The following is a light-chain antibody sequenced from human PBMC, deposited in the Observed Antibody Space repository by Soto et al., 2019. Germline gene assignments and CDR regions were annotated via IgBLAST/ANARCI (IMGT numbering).Light chain of an antibody. V-gene: IGKV1-5*01. Sequence: DIQMTQSPSTLSASVGDRVTITCRASQSISSWLAWYQQKPGKAPKLLIYDASSLESGVPSRFSGSGSGTEFTLTISSLLSEDFAVYYCQQYNNWPAITFGQGTRLEIK. CDR2: DAS. J-gene: IGKJ5*01. CDR3: QQYNNWPAIT. CDR1: QSISSW.